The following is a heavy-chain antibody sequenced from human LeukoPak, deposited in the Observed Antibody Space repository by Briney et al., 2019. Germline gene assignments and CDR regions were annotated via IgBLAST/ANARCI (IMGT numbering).Heavy chain of an antibody. CDR3: ARDLPHLRYCSSTSCPSAEYFQH. CDR2: IIPIFGTA. D-gene: IGHD2-2*01. Sequence: SVKVSCKASGGTFSSYAISWVRQAPGRGLEWMGGIIPIFGTANYAQKFQGRVTITADESTSTAYMELSSLRSEDTAVYYCARDLPHLRYCSSTSCPSAEYFQHWGQGTLVTVSS. V-gene: IGHV1-69*13. CDR1: GGTFSSYA. J-gene: IGHJ1*01.